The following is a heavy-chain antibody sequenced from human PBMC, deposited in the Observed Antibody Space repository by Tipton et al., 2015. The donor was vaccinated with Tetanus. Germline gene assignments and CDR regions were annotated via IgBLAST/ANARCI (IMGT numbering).Heavy chain of an antibody. J-gene: IGHJ6*02. CDR3: AGDRGDYIYYGKDV. CDR2: IDPNSGGT. D-gene: IGHD3-22*01. Sequence: QLVQSGAEVKKPGASVKVSCKASGYTFTGYYIYWVRQAPGQGLEWMGWIDPNSGGTVYAQKFQGRVTMTRDTSISTACMELRSLRSDDTAVYYCAGDRGDYIYYGKDVWGPGTTVTVS. V-gene: IGHV1-2*02. CDR1: GYTFTGYY.